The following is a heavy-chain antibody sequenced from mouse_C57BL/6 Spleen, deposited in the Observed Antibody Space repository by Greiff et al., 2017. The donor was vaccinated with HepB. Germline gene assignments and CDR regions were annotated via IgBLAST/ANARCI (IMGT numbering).Heavy chain of an antibody. CDR2: IYPGSGNT. V-gene: IGHV1-76*01. CDR3: ARSDYYGSSYGYAMDY. J-gene: IGHJ4*01. Sequence: VQLQESGAELVRPGASVKLSCKASGYTFTDYYINWVKQRPGQGLEWIARIYPGSGNTYYNEKFKGKATLTAEKSSSTAYMQLSSLTSEDSAVYFCARSDYYGSSYGYAMDYWGQGTSVTVSS. D-gene: IGHD1-1*01. CDR1: GYTFTDYY.